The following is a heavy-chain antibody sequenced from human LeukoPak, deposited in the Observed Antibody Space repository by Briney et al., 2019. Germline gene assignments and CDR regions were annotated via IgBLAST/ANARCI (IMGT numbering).Heavy chain of an antibody. Sequence: ASVKVSCKASGYTFTSYGISWVRQAPGQRLEWLGWISPYNGNTNYAQKLQGRVTMPTDTSTSTTHMELRSLRSDDTAVYYCARDSLLWFGEFDYFDYWGQGTLVTVSS. J-gene: IGHJ4*02. CDR1: GYTFTSYG. V-gene: IGHV1-18*01. CDR3: ARDSLLWFGEFDYFDY. CDR2: ISPYNGNT. D-gene: IGHD3-10*01.